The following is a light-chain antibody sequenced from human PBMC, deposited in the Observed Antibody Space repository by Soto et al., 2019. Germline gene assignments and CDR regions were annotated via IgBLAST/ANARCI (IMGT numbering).Light chain of an antibody. V-gene: IGLV2-14*01. J-gene: IGLJ2*01. CDR2: DVS. CDR3: SSYTSSSTVWV. CDR1: SSDVGGYNY. Sequence: QSALTQPPSASGSPGQSVTISCTGTSSDVGGYNYVSWYQQHPGKAPKLMIYDVSNRPSGVSNRFSGSKSGNTASLTISGLQAEDEADYYCSSYTSSSTVWVFGGGTKVTVL.